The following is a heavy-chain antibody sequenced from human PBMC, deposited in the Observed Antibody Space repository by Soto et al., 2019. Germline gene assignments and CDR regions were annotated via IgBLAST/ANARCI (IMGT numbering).Heavy chain of an antibody. V-gene: IGHV5-51*01. CDR3: ARSPRSSPYLDY. D-gene: IGHD6-13*01. CDR1: GYTFSNFW. Sequence: ESLKISCQCSGYTFSNFWIAWVRQLPGKGLEWMGIIYPGDYETRYSPSFHGKVTISADRSIGTAYLQWSSLEASDSAFYFCARSPRSSPYLDYWGQGALVTVSS. CDR2: IYPGDYET. J-gene: IGHJ4*02.